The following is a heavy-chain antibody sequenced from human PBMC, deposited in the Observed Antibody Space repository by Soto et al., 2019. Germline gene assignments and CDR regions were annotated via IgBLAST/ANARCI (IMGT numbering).Heavy chain of an antibody. D-gene: IGHD6-13*01. CDR3: AKGGRYSSSRGYFDY. CDR2: ICGSGGST. Sequence: EVPLLESGGGLVQPGGSLRLSCAASGFTFSSYGMSWVRQAPGKGLEWASGICGSGGSTYYADSVECRFTISRDNTKNTMYLQMHNLRAEDKDVYYCAKGGRYSSSRGYFDYWGQGTLVTVSS. CDR1: GFTFSSYG. V-gene: IGHV3-23*01. J-gene: IGHJ4*02.